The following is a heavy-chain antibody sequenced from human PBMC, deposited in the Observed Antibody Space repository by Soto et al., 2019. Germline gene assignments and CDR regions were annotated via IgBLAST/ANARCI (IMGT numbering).Heavy chain of an antibody. CDR1: GHTFTVYY. D-gene: IGHD1-26*01. J-gene: IGHJ4*02. Sequence: ASVKVSCKASGHTFTVYYMHWVRQAPGQGLEWMGWINPKIGGTMYPQKLQGRVTMTLDTSISTAYMALTRLRSDDTTVYYCVRDLAKGGGSAGFDYWGQGTLVTVSS. V-gene: IGHV1-2*02. CDR2: INPKIGGT. CDR3: VRDLAKGGGSAGFDY.